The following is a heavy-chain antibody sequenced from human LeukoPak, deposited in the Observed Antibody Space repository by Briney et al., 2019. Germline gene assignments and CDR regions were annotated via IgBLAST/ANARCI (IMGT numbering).Heavy chain of an antibody. CDR1: GFTFSSYG. J-gene: IGHJ3*02. CDR3: ARVVHIVVVTAAFDI. Sequence: GGSLRLSCAASGFTFSSYGMSWVRQAPGKGLEWVSAISGSGGSTYYADSVKGRFTISRDNSKNTLYLQMNSLRAEDTAVYYCARVVHIVVVTAAFDIWGRGTMVTVSS. V-gene: IGHV3-23*01. CDR2: ISGSGGST. D-gene: IGHD2-21*02.